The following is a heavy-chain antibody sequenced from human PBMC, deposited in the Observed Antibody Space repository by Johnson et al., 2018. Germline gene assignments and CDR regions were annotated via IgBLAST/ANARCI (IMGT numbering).Heavy chain of an antibody. V-gene: IGHV3-23*04. CDR3: AQATALLGADIGYLDY. CDR2: IKTGGST. CDR1: GFTFSSYA. D-gene: IGHD2-15*01. Sequence: VQLVESGGGLVQPGGSLRLSCAASGFTFSSYAMTWVRQAPGKGLEWVSGIKTGGSTYYVDSVKGRFTISRDNSKNTLYLQMNSLRTDDTAVYVCAQATALLGADIGYLDYWGQGTLVTVSS. J-gene: IGHJ4*02.